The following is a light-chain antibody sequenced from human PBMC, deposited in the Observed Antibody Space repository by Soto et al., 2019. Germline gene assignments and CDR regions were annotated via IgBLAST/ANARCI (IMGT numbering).Light chain of an antibody. Sequence: QSALTQPRSVSGSPGQSVTISCTGTSSDVGGYNYVSWYQHHPAKAPKLMIYDVSKRPSGVPDRFSGSKSVNTASLTISGLQAEDEADYYCCSYAGSYTWLFGGGTKLTVL. CDR1: SSDVGGYNY. CDR2: DVS. J-gene: IGLJ2*01. V-gene: IGLV2-11*01. CDR3: CSYAGSYTWL.